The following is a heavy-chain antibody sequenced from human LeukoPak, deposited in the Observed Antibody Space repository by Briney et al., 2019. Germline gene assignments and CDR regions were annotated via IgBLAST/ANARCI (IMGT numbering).Heavy chain of an antibody. D-gene: IGHD1-26*01. CDR2: ISSRSDYL. J-gene: IGHJ4*02. CDR1: GFAFNTYS. V-gene: IGHV3-21*01. Sequence: GGSLRLSCAASGFAFNTYSMNWVRQAPGKGLEWVSSISSRSDYLYYADSLKGRFTISRDNDKNSLYLQMNSLRAEDTAVYYCAREISWGALDYWGQGTLVTVSS. CDR3: AREISWGALDY.